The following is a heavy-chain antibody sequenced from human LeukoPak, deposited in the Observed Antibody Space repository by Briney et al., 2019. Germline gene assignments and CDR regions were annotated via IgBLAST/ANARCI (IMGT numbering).Heavy chain of an antibody. CDR2: INHSGST. D-gene: IGHD5-12*01. J-gene: IGHJ3*02. V-gene: IGHV4-34*01. CDR1: GGSFSGYY. Sequence: SETLSLTCAVYGGSFSGYYWSWIRQPPGKGLEWIGEINHSGSTYYNPSLKSRVTISVDRSKNQFSLKLSSVTAADTAVYYCARDDYRNAFDIWGQGTMVTVSS. CDR3: ARDDYRNAFDI.